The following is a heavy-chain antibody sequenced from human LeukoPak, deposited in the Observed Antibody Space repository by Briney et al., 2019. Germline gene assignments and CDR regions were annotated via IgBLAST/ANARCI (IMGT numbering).Heavy chain of an antibody. D-gene: IGHD5-24*01. CDR3: ATARRDGYNSHDY. V-gene: IGHV1-3*01. CDR1: GYTFTSYA. CDR2: INAGNGNT. Sequence: GASVKVSCKASGYTFTSYAMHWVRQAPGQRLEWMGWINAGNGNTKYSQEFQGRVTMTRDTSISTAYMELSRLRSDDTAVYYCATARRDGYNSHDYWGQGTLVTVSS. J-gene: IGHJ4*02.